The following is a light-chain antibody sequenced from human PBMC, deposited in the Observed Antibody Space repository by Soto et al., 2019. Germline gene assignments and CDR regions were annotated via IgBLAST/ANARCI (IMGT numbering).Light chain of an antibody. CDR2: AIS. CDR3: LQDNNYPYT. V-gene: IGKV1-6*01. J-gene: IGKJ2*01. CDR1: QGIEND. Sequence: AIQLTQSPXSLSASVGDRVTITCRTSQGIENDLAWYQQRPGKAPKLLIYAISTLQTGVPSRFSGTGSGTDFILSISSLQPEDSATYYCLQDNNYPYTFGQGTKLEIK.